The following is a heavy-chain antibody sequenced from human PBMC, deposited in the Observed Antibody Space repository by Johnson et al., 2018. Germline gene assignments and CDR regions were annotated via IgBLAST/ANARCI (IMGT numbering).Heavy chain of an antibody. CDR3: ARAGGSYYGWFDP. V-gene: IGHV3-74*01. CDR2: INSDGSSI. J-gene: IGHJ5*02. D-gene: IGHD1-26*01. Sequence: KGQEWVSRINSDGSSINYADSVKGRFTISRDNAKNTLSLQMNSLRAEDTAVYYCARAGGSYYGWFDPWGQGTLVTVSS.